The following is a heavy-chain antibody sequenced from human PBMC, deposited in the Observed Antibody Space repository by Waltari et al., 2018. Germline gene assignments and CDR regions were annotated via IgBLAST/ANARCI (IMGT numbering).Heavy chain of an antibody. J-gene: IGHJ4*02. D-gene: IGHD2-15*01. CDR3: ARDRGKGLYLDT. V-gene: IGHV4-4*02. CDR2: VHGSGKT. CDR1: GDSMSSTHW. Sequence: QLQESGPGLVKPSGTLSLICAVSGDSMSSTHWWSWVRQPPGKGREWIGQVHGSGKTNYNPSFASRVTVSLDTSTYHIALKVTSATAADTALYYCARDRGKGLYLDTWGRGILVTVSP.